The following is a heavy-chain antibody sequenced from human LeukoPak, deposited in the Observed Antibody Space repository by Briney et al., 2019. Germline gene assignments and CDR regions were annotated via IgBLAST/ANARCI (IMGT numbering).Heavy chain of an antibody. CDR2: IYYSGST. CDR3: ARHNLEWLLYVDY. V-gene: IGHV4-39*01. CDR1: GASISSSSYY. Sequence: SETLSLTCTVSGASISSSSYYWAWIRQPPGKGLEWIGSIYYSGSTYYNPSLKSRVTISVDTSKNQFSLKLSSVTAADTAVYYCARHNLEWLLYVDYWGQGTLVTVSS. J-gene: IGHJ4*02. D-gene: IGHD3-3*01.